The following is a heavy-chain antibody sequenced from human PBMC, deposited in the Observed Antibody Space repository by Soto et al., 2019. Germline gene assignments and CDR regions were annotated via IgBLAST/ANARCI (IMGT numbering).Heavy chain of an antibody. CDR3: ARLPASWFGELHDY. V-gene: IGHV1-18*01. CDR1: GYTFTSYG. D-gene: IGHD3-10*01. Sequence: ASVQVSCKASGYTFTSYGISWVRQAPGQGLEWKGWISAYNGNTNYAQKLQGRVTMTTDTSTSTAYMELRSLRSDDTAVYYCARLPASWFGELHDYWGQGTLVTSPQ. J-gene: IGHJ4*02. CDR2: ISAYNGNT.